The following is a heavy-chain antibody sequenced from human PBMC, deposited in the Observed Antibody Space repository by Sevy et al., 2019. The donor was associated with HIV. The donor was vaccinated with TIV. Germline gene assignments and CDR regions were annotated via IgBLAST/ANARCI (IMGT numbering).Heavy chain of an antibody. V-gene: IGHV4-39*01. CDR2: IYYSGST. CDR3: ASRYCTNGVCPTTYFQH. D-gene: IGHD2-8*01. J-gene: IGHJ1*01. CDR1: GGSISSSSYY. Sequence: SETLSLTCTVSGGSISSSSYYWGWIRQPPGKGLEWIGSIYYSGSTYYNPSLKSRVTISVDTSKNQFSLKLSSVTAADTAVYYCASRYCTNGVCPTTYFQHWGQGTLVTVSS.